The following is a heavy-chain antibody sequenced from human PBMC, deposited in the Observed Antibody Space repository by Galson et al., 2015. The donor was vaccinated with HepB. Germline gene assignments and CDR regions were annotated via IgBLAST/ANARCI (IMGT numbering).Heavy chain of an antibody. V-gene: IGHV1-24*01. CDR1: GGTFSSYV. Sequence: SVKVSCKASGGTFSSYVINWVRQAPRSGFEWMGGFDPEVGETVYAPTFQGRVTMTEATSAGSAYMDLNNLRSEDTAVYYCAVSPRTGATVYAFDVWGQGTLVTVSS. D-gene: IGHD1-14*01. CDR2: FDPEVGET. CDR3: AVSPRTGATVYAFDV. J-gene: IGHJ3*01.